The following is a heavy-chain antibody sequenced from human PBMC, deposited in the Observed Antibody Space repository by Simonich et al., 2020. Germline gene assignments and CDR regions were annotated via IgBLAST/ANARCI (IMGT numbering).Heavy chain of an antibody. Sequence: QVQLVQSGAEVKKPGASVKVSCKASGYTFTGYYMHWVRQAPGQGLGGMRRTNPNSGGTNYAKKFEGRVTMTRDTSISTAYMELSRLRSDDTAVYYCASGWDWGFSHMSDYWGQGTLVTVSS. J-gene: IGHJ4*02. V-gene: IGHV1-2*06. D-gene: IGHD7-27*01. CDR1: GYTFTGYY. CDR3: ASGWDWGFSHMSDY. CDR2: TNPNSGGT.